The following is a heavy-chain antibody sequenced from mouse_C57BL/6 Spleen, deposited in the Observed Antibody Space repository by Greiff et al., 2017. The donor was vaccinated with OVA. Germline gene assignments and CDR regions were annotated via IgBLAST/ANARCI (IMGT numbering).Heavy chain of an antibody. CDR2: IDPEAGDT. V-gene: IGHV14-1*01. J-gene: IGHJ2*01. CDR3: SDSDYYGSGYADY. CDR1: GFNITDYY. D-gene: IGHD1-1*01. Sequence: VQLQQSGAELVRPGASVKLSCTASGFNITDYYMHWVKQRPEQGLEWIGRIDPEAGDTEYAPKFQGKATMTADTSSNTAYLQLSSLTSEDTAVYYCSDSDYYGSGYADYWGQGTTLTVSS.